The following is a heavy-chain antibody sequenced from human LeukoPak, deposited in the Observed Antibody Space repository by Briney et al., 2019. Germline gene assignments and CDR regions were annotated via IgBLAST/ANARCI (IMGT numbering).Heavy chain of an antibody. CDR2: VYYSGTT. Sequence: TSETLSLTCTVSGGSISSSNFYWAWIRQPPGKGLEWIGSVYYSGTTYYNPSLKSRVTISGDTSKNQFSLKLSSVTATDTAVYYCARIDPRGARDYFDYWGQGTLVTVSS. D-gene: IGHD3-22*01. J-gene: IGHJ4*02. CDR1: GGSISSSNFY. CDR3: ARIDPRGARDYFDY. V-gene: IGHV4-39*01.